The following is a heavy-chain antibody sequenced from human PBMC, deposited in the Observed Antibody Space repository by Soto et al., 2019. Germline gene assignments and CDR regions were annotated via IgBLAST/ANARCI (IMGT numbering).Heavy chain of an antibody. D-gene: IGHD4-17*01. CDR1: GYTFTGYY. CDR3: ARDSNGDYAYADY. V-gene: IGHV1-2*04. CDR2: INPNSGGT. Sequence: ASVKVSCKASGYTFTGYYMHWVRQAPGQGLEWMGWINPNSGGTNYAQKFQGWVTMTRDTSISTAYMELSRLRSDDTAVYYCARDSNGDYAYADYWGQGTLVTVSS. J-gene: IGHJ4*02.